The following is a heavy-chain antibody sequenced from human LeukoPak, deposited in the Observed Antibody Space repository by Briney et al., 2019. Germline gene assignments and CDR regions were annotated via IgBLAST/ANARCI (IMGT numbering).Heavy chain of an antibody. CDR3: AKYRDVTSKGSGLGS. CDR2: ISGNGGST. J-gene: IGHJ5*01. Sequence: GGSLGLSCAASGFTYSIYAMSWVRQAPGKGLEWVSAISGNGGSTYYTDSVKGRFTISRDNSRNTLYLHMTRLTAEDTAVYYCAKYRDVTSKGSGLGSLGQGTLVTVSS. V-gene: IGHV3-23*01. CDR1: GFTYSIYA. D-gene: IGHD4-17*01.